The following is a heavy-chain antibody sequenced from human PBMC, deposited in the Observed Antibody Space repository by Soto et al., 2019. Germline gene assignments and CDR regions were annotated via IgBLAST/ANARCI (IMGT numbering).Heavy chain of an antibody. CDR1: GGTFSSYA. CDR2: IIPILGIA. CDR3: ARNPDYYDSSGPPDY. D-gene: IGHD3-22*01. J-gene: IGHJ4*02. V-gene: IGHV1-69*10. Sequence: ASVKVSCKASGGTFSSYAISWVRQAPGQGLEWMGGIIPILGIANYAQKFQGRVTITADKSTSTAYMELSRLRSEDTAVYYCARNPDYYDSSGPPDYWGQGTLVTVSS.